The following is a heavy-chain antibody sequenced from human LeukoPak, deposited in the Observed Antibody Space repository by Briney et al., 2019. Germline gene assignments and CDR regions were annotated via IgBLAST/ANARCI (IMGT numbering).Heavy chain of an antibody. Sequence: GGFLRLSCAASGFTFSSCAMSWVRQAPGKGLEWVSTIIDSGNSLYYADSVEGRFTISRDNSKNTLYLQMNSLRAGDTAVYYCAKDPIFSGSYGVFDSWGQGTLVTVSS. CDR3: AKDPIFSGSYGVFDS. V-gene: IGHV3-23*01. CDR2: IIDSGNSL. J-gene: IGHJ4*02. CDR1: GFTFSSCA. D-gene: IGHD1-26*01.